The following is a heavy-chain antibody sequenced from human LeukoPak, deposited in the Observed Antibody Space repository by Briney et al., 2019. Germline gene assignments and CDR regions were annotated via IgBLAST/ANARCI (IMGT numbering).Heavy chain of an antibody. CDR3: ARGPITMVRGLA. Sequence: SETLSLTCAVYGGSFSNYYGSWIRQPPGKGLEWIGEINHSGSTNYNPSLKSRVTMSVDTSKNQVSLKLSSVTAADTAVYYCARGPITMVRGLAWGQGTLVTVSS. D-gene: IGHD3-10*01. J-gene: IGHJ5*02. CDR1: GGSFSNYY. CDR2: INHSGST. V-gene: IGHV4-34*01.